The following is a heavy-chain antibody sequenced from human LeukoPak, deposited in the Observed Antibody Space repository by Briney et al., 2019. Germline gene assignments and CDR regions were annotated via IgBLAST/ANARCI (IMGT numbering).Heavy chain of an antibody. CDR1: GFTFSSYS. D-gene: IGHD2-2*01. CDR3: ARDNGLGYCSSTSCYLDY. CDR2: ISSSSSSTI. J-gene: IGHJ4*02. V-gene: IGHV3-48*02. Sequence: GGSLRLSCAASGFTFSSYSMNWVRQAPGKGLEWVSYISSSSSSTIYYADSVKGRFTISRDNAKNSLYLQMNSLRDEDTAVYYCARDNGLGYCSSTSCYLDYWGQGTLVTVSS.